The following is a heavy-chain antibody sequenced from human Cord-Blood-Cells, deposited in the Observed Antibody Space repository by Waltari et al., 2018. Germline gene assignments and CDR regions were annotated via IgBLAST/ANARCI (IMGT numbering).Heavy chain of an antibody. D-gene: IGHD4-17*01. Sequence: QLQLQESGPGLVKPSETRSLTCTVSGGSISSSSYYWGWIRQPPGKGLEWIGSIYYSGSTYYNPSLKSRVTISVDTSKNQFSLKLSSVTAADTAVYYCARAYGDYYYYYGMDVWGQGTTVTVSS. J-gene: IGHJ6*02. CDR2: IYYSGST. V-gene: IGHV4-39*01. CDR3: ARAYGDYYYYYGMDV. CDR1: GGSISSSSYY.